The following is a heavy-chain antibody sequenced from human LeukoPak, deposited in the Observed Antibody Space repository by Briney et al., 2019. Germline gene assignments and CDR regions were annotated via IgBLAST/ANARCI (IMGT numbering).Heavy chain of an antibody. D-gene: IGHD3-10*01. CDR2: IYSGGST. V-gene: IGHV3-53*01. Sequence: PGGSLRLSCAASGFTVSSNYMSRVRQAPGKGLEWVSVIYSGGSTYYADSVKGRFTISRDNSKNTLYLQMNSLRAEDTAVYYCARGPTDYYGSGSYFDYWGQGTLVTVSS. J-gene: IGHJ4*02. CDR1: GFTVSSNY. CDR3: ARGPTDYYGSGSYFDY.